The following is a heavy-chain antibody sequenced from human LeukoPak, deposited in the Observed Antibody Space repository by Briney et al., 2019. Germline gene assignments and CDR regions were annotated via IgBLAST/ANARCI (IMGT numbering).Heavy chain of an antibody. Sequence: GGSLRLSCAASGFTFSSYAMSWVRQAPGKGLEWVSAISGSGGSTYYADSVKSRFTISRDNSKNTLYLQMNSLRAEDTAVYYCAKGASYYDILTGYYIDGAFDIWGQGTMVTVSS. J-gene: IGHJ3*02. V-gene: IGHV3-23*01. CDR3: AKGASYYDILTGYYIDGAFDI. CDR2: ISGSGGST. CDR1: GFTFSSYA. D-gene: IGHD3-9*01.